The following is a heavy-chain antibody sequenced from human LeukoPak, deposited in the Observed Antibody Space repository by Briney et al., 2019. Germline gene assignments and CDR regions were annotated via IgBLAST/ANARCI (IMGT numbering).Heavy chain of an antibody. V-gene: IGHV6-1*01. CDR2: TYYRSKWYN. CDR1: GDSVSSNSAA. CDR3: ARFVAYYYDSSGYYYPYYYSMDV. J-gene: IGHJ6*02. D-gene: IGHD3-22*01. Sequence: ASQTLSLTCAISGDSVSSNSAAWNWIRQSPSRGLEWLGRTYYRSKWYNDYAVSVKSRITINPDTSKNQFSLQLNSVTPEDTAVYYCARFVAYYYDSSGYYYPYYYSMDVWGQGTTVTVSS.